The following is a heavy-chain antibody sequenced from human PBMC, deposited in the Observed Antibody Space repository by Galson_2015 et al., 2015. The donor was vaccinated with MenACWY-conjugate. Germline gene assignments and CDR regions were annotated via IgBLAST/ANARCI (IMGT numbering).Heavy chain of an antibody. Sequence: SLRLSCAASGFTFSSYAMSWVRQAPGKGLGWVSAISGSGGSTYYADSVKGRFTISRDNSKNTLYLQMNSLRAEDTAVYYCAKDGGNTMIVVVPAAYDAFDIWGQGTMVTVSS. J-gene: IGHJ3*02. CDR1: GFTFSSYA. D-gene: IGHD3-22*01. CDR3: AKDGGNTMIVVVPAAYDAFDI. V-gene: IGHV3-23*01. CDR2: ISGSGGST.